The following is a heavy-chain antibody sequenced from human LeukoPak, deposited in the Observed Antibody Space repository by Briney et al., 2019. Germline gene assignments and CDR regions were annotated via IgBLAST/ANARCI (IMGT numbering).Heavy chain of an antibody. CDR3: ARDGSVDCSGTSCPSGFDY. V-gene: IGHV3-33*01. D-gene: IGHD2-2*01. CDR2: IWYDGSNK. J-gene: IGHJ4*02. Sequence: GRSLRLSCAASGFTFSSYGMHWVRQAPGKGLEWVAVIWYDGSNKYYADSVKGRFTISRDNSKNTLYLQMNSLRAGDTAVYYCARDGSVDCSGTSCPSGFDYWGQGTLVTVSS. CDR1: GFTFSSYG.